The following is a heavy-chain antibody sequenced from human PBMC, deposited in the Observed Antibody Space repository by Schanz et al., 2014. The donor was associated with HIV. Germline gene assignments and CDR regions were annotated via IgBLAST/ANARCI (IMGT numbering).Heavy chain of an antibody. CDR2: IPYDGNND. CDR1: GFTFSIYG. V-gene: IGHV3-30*18. J-gene: IGHJ4*02. Sequence: VQLLDSGGGLVQPGGSLRLSCAASGFTFSIYGIHWVRQAPGKGLEWVALIPYDGNNDFYADSVKGRFTISRDNSKNTLYLQMTTLRTEDTAVYYCAKPEYDSRGNSQSHFDSWGQGTLVTVSS. D-gene: IGHD3-22*01. CDR3: AKPEYDSRGNSQSHFDS.